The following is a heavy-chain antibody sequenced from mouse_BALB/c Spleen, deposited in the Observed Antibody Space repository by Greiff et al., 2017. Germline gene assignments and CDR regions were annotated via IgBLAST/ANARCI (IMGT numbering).Heavy chain of an antibody. CDR3: TPTYYRSFDY. CDR2: IYPGNSDT. CDR1: GYSFTSYW. V-gene: IGHV1-5*01. D-gene: IGHD2-14*01. Sequence: VQLQQSGTVLARPGASVKMSCKASGYSFTSYWMHWVKQRPGQGLEWIGAIYPGNSDTSYNQKFKGKAKLTAVTSASTAYMELSSLTNEDSAVYYCTPTYYRSFDYWGQGTTLTVSS. J-gene: IGHJ2*01.